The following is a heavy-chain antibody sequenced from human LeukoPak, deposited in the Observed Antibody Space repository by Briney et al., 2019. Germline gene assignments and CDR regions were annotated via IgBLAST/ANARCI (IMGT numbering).Heavy chain of an antibody. CDR1: GYTFTGYY. CDR2: INPNSGGT. CDR3: ARGYHNFLTGYLDWFDP. V-gene: IGHV1-2*02. D-gene: IGHD3-9*01. J-gene: IGHJ5*02. Sequence: ASVKVSCKASGYTFTGYYMHWVRQAPGQGLEWMGWINPNSGGTNYAQKFQGRVTMTRDTSISTAYMELSRLRSDDTAVYYCARGYHNFLTGYLDWFDPWGQGTLVTVSS.